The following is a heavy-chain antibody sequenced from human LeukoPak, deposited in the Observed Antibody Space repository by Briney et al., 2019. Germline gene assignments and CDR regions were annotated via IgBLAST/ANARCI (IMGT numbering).Heavy chain of an antibody. V-gene: IGHV3-33*01. CDR2: IWYDGSNK. CDR1: GFTFSSYG. CDR3: ARGDYFDDSASPVDY. Sequence: PGGSLRLSCAASGFTFSSYGMHWVRQAPGKGLEWVAVIWYDGSNKYYADSVKGRFTISRDNSKNTLYLQMNSLRAEDTAVYYCARGDYFDDSASPVDYWGQGTLVTVSS. D-gene: IGHD2/OR15-2a*01. J-gene: IGHJ4*02.